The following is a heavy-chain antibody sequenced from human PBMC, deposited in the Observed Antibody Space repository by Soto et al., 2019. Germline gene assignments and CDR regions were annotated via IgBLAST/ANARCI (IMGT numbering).Heavy chain of an antibody. CDR2: IRQDGGAQ. V-gene: IGHV3-7*03. CDR1: GFTFTRYW. D-gene: IGHD3-10*01. Sequence: GSLRLACVASGFTFTRYWMSWVRQAPGKGLQWVANIRQDGGAQYYVDSVKGRFTISRDNAKNSVYLQMDSLRVEDTAVYYCVRGGHGSGSYLGSSWGQGILVTVSS. J-gene: IGHJ5*02. CDR3: VRGGHGSGSYLGSS.